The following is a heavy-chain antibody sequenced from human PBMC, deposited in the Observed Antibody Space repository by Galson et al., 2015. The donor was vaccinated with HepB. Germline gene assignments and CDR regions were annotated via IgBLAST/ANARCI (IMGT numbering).Heavy chain of an antibody. V-gene: IGHV3-7*01. D-gene: IGHD2-2*01. J-gene: IGHJ6*02. CDR2: IKQDGSEK. Sequence: SLRLSCAASGFTFSSYWMSWVRQAPGKGLEWVANIKQDGSEKYYVDSVKGRFTISRDNAKNSLYLQMNSLRAEDTAVYYCARPGAPTDDVVVPAAHSSPHYYGMDVWGQGTTVTVSS. CDR3: ARPGAPTDDVVVPAAHSSPHYYGMDV. CDR1: GFTFSSYW.